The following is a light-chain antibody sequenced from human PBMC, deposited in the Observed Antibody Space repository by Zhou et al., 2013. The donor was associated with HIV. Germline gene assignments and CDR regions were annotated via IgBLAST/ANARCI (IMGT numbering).Light chain of an antibody. Sequence: EIVLTQSPGTLYLSPGERAALSCRASQSLKNDYLAWHQQKPGQAPRLLIYGADRRATDIPDRFSGSASGTDFNLTITRLEPEDFALYFCQQYASSITFGGGTNVQIK. J-gene: IGKJ4*01. CDR2: GAD. CDR1: QSLKNDY. CDR3: QQYASSIT. V-gene: IGKV3-20*01.